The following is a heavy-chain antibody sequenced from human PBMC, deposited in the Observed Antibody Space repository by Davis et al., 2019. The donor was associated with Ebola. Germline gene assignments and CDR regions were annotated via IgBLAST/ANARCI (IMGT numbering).Heavy chain of an antibody. Sequence: ASVKVSCKASGYTFSTYGLSWVRQAPGQGLEWMGWISGYSGNTNYAQKLQGRVTMTTDTSTSTAYMELRSLRSDDTAVYYCARDRPLSCFLCYYYGMDVWGKGTTVTVSS. CDR3: ARDRPLSCFLCYYYGMDV. J-gene: IGHJ6*04. CDR2: ISGYSGNT. CDR1: GYTFSTYG. D-gene: IGHD2/OR15-2a*01. V-gene: IGHV1-18*04.